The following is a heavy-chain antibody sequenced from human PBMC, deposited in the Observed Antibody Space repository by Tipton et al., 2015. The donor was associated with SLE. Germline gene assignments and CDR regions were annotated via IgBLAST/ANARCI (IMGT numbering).Heavy chain of an antibody. CDR1: GFTFRNYG. CDR2: MWYDGSNQ. V-gene: IGHV3-33*06. Sequence: SLRLSCAVSGFTFRNYGMRWVRQAPGKGLEWVAVMWYDGSNQNYADSVKGRITISRDNSNNTLYLQMNSLRVEDTAVYYCAKDGHEYGGNYDYWGQGTLVTVSS. CDR3: AKDGHEYGGNYDY. J-gene: IGHJ4*02. D-gene: IGHD4-23*01.